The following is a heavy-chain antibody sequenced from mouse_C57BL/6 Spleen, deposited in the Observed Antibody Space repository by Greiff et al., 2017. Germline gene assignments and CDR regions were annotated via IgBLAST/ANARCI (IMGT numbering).Heavy chain of an antibody. CDR2: INPNNGGT. CDR1: GYTFTDYY. CDR3: ARSYDGYYLYYFDY. J-gene: IGHJ2*01. D-gene: IGHD2-3*01. V-gene: IGHV1-26*01. Sequence: EVQLQQSGPELVKPGASVKISCKASGYTFTDYYMNWVKQSHGKSLEWIGDINPNNGGTSYNQKFKGKATLTVEKSSSTAYMELRSLTSEDSAVYYCARSYDGYYLYYFDYWGQGTTLTVSS.